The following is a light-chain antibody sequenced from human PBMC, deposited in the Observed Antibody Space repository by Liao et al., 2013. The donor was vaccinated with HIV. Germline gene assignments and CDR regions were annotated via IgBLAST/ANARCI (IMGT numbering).Light chain of an antibody. CDR1: YLGDKY. CDR2: QDN. J-gene: IGLJ1*01. CDR3: QTWDRTTYV. Sequence: SSELTQSPSVSVSPGQTASITCSGDYLGDKYASWYQHKPGQAPVLVIYQDNKRPSGIPERFSGSNSGSTATLTISGTQAIDEADYYCQTWDRTTYVFGSGTKVTVL. V-gene: IGLV3-1*01.